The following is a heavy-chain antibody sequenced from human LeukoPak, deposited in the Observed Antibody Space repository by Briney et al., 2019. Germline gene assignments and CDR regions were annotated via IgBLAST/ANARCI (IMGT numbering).Heavy chain of an antibody. CDR2: IKQDGSEK. D-gene: IGHD4-11*01. Sequence: GGSLRLSCAASGFTFSSYSMSWVRQAPGKGLEWVANIKQDGSEKYYVDSVKGRFTISRDNAKNSLYLQMNSLRAEDTAVYYCARTLKTTRYAFDIWGQGTMVTVSS. CDR1: GFTFSSYS. V-gene: IGHV3-7*01. J-gene: IGHJ3*02. CDR3: ARTLKTTRYAFDI.